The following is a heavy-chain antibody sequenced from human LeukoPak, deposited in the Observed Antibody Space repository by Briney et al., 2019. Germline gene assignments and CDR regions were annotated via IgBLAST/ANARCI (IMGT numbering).Heavy chain of an antibody. Sequence: PSETLSLTCAAYGGTFSGYYWSWIRQPPGKGLEWIGEINHSGSTNYNPSLKSRDTISVDTSKNQFSLKLSSVTAADTAVYYCASRIAALDYWGQGTLVTVSS. CDR1: GGTFSGYY. D-gene: IGHD6-13*01. J-gene: IGHJ4*02. V-gene: IGHV4-34*01. CDR3: ASRIAALDY. CDR2: INHSGST.